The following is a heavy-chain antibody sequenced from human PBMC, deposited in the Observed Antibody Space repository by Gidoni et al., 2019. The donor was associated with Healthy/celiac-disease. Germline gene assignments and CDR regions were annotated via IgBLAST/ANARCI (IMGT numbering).Heavy chain of an antibody. J-gene: IGHJ4*02. CDR2: ISYDGSNK. CDR1: GFTFSSYA. D-gene: IGHD2-8*01. V-gene: IGHV3-30-3*01. Sequence: QVQLVESGGCVVQPGRSLRLSCAASGFTFSSYAMHGVRQAPGKGLEWVAVISYDGSNKYYADSVKGRFTISRDNSKNTLYLQMNSLRAEDTAVYYCARTLGYCTNGVCPDEYYFDYWGQGTLVTVSS. CDR3: ARTLGYCTNGVCPDEYYFDY.